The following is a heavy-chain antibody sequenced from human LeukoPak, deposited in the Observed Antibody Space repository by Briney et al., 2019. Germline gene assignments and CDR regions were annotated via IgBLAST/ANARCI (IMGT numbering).Heavy chain of an antibody. CDR3: ARDFWYSSGPTH. D-gene: IGHD6-19*01. CDR1: GFTFSSYS. V-gene: IGHV3-21*01. CDR2: ISSSSSYI. Sequence: PGGSLRPSCAASGFTFSSYSMNWVRQAPGKGLEWVSSISSSSSYIYYADSVKGRFTISRDNAKNSLYLQMNSLRAEDTAVYYCARDFWYSSGPTHWGQGTLVTVSS. J-gene: IGHJ4*02.